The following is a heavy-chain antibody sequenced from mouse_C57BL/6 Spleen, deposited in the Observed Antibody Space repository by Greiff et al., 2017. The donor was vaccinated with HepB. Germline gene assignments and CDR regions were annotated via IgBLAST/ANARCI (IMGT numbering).Heavy chain of an antibody. CDR1: GFTFSSYA. V-gene: IGHV5-4*03. D-gene: IGHD1-1*01. J-gene: IGHJ4*01. Sequence: DVMLVESGGGLVKPGGSLKLSCAASGFTFSSYAMSWVRQTPEKRLEWVATISDGGSYTYYPDNVKGRFTISRDNAKNNLYLQMSHLKSEDTAMYYCARTTVVDAMDYWGQGTSVTVSS. CDR2: ISDGGSYT. CDR3: ARTTVVDAMDY.